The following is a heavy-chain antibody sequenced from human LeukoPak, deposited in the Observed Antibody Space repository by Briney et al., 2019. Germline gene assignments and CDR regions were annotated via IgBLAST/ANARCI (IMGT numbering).Heavy chain of an antibody. CDR2: ISYDGSNK. J-gene: IGHJ4*02. CDR3: AKYGGGGSYYYLDY. CDR1: GFTFSSYG. D-gene: IGHD1-26*01. Sequence: GRSLRLSCAASGFTFSSYGMHWVRQAPGKGLEWVAVISYDGSNKYYADSVKGRFTISRDNSKNTLYLQMNSLRAEDTAVYYCAKYGGGGSYYYLDYWGQGTLVTVSS. V-gene: IGHV3-30*18.